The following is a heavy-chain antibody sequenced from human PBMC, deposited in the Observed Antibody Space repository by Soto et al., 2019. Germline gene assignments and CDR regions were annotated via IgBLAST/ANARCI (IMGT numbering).Heavy chain of an antibody. CDR3: ARVKASGWLNWFDP. D-gene: IGHD6-19*01. V-gene: IGHV1-18*01. J-gene: IGHJ5*02. Sequence: QVQLVQSGAEVKMPRASVKVSCKASGYTFTSYDISWVRQAPGQGLEWMGWISAYNGNTNYAQKLQGRVTMTTDTSTSTAYMELRRLRSDDTDVHYCARVKASGWLNWFDPWGQGTLVTVSS. CDR1: GYTFTSYD. CDR2: ISAYNGNT.